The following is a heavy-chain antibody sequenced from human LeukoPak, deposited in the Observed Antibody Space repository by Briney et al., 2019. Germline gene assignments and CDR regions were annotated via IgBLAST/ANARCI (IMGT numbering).Heavy chain of an antibody. CDR2: IYYSGST. CDR3: ARHKSGYCSGGSCFRHGGHDI. J-gene: IGHJ3*02. V-gene: IGHV4-39*01. CDR1: DGSISSSSYY. D-gene: IGHD2-15*01. Sequence: SETLSLTCTVSDGSISSSSYYWGWIRQPPGKGLEWIGNIYYSGSTNYNPSLKSRVTISVDTSKNQFSLKLSSVTAADTAVYYCARHKSGYCSGGSCFRHGGHDIWGQGTMVTVSS.